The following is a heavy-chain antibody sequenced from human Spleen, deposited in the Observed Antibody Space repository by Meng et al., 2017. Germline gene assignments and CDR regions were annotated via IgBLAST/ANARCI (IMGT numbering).Heavy chain of an antibody. CDR1: GGAFSDYY. V-gene: IGHV4-34*01. CDR2: INHSGST. D-gene: IGHD4-11*01. J-gene: IGHJ4*02. CDR3: ARGPTTMAHDFDY. Sequence: QVHLQRWGAGLLKPSGTLSLTRVVSGGAFSDYYWSWIRQPPGKGLEWIGEINHSGSTNYNPSLESRATISVDTSQNNLSLKLSSVTAADSAVYYCARGPTTMAHDFDYWGQGTLVTVSS.